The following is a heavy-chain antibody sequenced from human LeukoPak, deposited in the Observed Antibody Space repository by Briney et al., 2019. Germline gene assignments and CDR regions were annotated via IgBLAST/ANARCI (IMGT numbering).Heavy chain of an antibody. CDR3: ARDKWRENYDSSGYYDY. J-gene: IGHJ4*02. Sequence: AAESLRPACEAYRFIFSSNGMHWVRQAPGKWLEWVGATWNDGSNKYYADSVKGRFTISRDNSKNTLYLQMNSLRAEDTAVYYCARDKWRENYDSSGYYDYWGQGTLVTVSS. D-gene: IGHD3-22*01. CDR2: TWNDGSNK. V-gene: IGHV3-33*01. CDR1: RFIFSSNG.